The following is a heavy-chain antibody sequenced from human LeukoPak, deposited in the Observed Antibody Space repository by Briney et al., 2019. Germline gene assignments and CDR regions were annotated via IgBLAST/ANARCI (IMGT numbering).Heavy chain of an antibody. CDR1: GFTFSSYG. J-gene: IGHJ4*02. D-gene: IGHD3-3*01. CDR2: ISYDGSNK. Sequence: GGSLRLSCAASGFTFSSYGMHWVRQAPGKGLEWVAVISYDGSNKYYADSVKGRFTISRDNSKNTLYLQMNSLRAEDTAIYYCAKAPGLYYEFDYWGQGTLVTVSS. V-gene: IGHV3-30*18. CDR3: AKAPGLYYEFDY.